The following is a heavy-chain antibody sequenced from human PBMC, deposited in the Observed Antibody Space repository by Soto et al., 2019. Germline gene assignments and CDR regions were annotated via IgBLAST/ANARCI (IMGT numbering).Heavy chain of an antibody. CDR2: IYYSGRT. CDR3: AREGGIVGATAADY. CDR1: GGSISSGGYY. Sequence: QVQLQESGPGLVKPSQTLSLTCTVSGGSISSGGYYWSWIRQHPGKGLEWIGYIYYSGRTYYNPSRKSRVTISVDTSKNQFSLKLSSVTAADTAVYYCAREGGIVGATAADYWGQGTLVTVSS. J-gene: IGHJ4*02. V-gene: IGHV4-31*03. D-gene: IGHD1-26*01.